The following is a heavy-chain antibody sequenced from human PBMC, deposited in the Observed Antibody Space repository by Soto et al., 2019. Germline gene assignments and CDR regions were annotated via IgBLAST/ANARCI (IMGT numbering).Heavy chain of an antibody. CDR1: GYTFTSYA. D-gene: IGHD6-19*01. V-gene: IGHV1-3*01. CDR2: INAGNGNT. J-gene: IGHJ5*02. Sequence: QVQLVQSGAEVKKPGASVKVSCKASGYTFTSYAMHWVRQAPGQRLEWMGWINAGNGNTKYSQKFQGRVTITRDTSASTAYMELSSLRSEDTAVYYCARVMKSYSSGWYRWFDPWGQGTLVPVSS. CDR3: ARVMKSYSSGWYRWFDP.